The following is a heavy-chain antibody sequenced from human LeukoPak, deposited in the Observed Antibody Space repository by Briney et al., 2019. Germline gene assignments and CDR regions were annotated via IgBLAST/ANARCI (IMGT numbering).Heavy chain of an antibody. J-gene: IGHJ4*02. D-gene: IGHD3-9*01. V-gene: IGHV3-20*04. CDR2: INWNGGST. Sequence: GGSLRLSCAASGFTFDDYGMSWVRQAPGKGLEWVSGINWNGGSTGYAGSVKGRFTISRDNAKNSLYLQMNSLRVEDTAMYYCASPGDNYAILGLDYWGQGTLVTVSS. CDR1: GFTFDDYG. CDR3: ASPGDNYAILGLDY.